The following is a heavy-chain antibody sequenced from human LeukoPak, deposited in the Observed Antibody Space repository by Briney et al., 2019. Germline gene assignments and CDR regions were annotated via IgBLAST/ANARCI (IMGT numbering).Heavy chain of an antibody. Sequence: PSQTLSLTCAVSGGSISSGGYSWSWIRPPPGKGLEWIGYIYHSGSTYYNPSLKSRVTISVDRSKNQFSLKLSSVTAADTAVYYCARGIVGYYDSSGYWRSAFDIWGQGTMVTVSS. V-gene: IGHV4-30-2*01. CDR2: IYHSGST. J-gene: IGHJ3*02. CDR3: ARGIVGYYDSSGYWRSAFDI. D-gene: IGHD3-22*01. CDR1: GGSISSGGYS.